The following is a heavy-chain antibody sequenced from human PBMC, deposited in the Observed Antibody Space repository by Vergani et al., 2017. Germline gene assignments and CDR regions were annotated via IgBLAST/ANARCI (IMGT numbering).Heavy chain of an antibody. CDR2: ISAYNGNT. V-gene: IGHV1-18*01. D-gene: IGHD2-2*01. Sequence: QVQLVQSGAEVKKPGASVKVSCKASGYTFTSYGISWVRQAPGQGLEWIGWISAYNGNTNYAQKLQGIVTMTTDTSTITAYMELRSLRSDDTAVSYCARGTVYCRSTSCPKLGYFQHWGQGTLVTVSS. CDR3: ARGTVYCRSTSCPKLGYFQH. J-gene: IGHJ1*01. CDR1: GYTFTSYG.